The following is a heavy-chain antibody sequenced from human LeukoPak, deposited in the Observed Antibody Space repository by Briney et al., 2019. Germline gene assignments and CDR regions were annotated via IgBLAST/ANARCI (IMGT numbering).Heavy chain of an antibody. CDR2: ISCDGSNK. V-gene: IGHV3-30*18. CDR3: AKDILKYCSGGSCHAGIDP. Sequence: PGGSLRLSCAASGFTFSSYGMHWVRQAPGKGLEWVAVISCDGSNKYYADSVKGRFTISRDNSKNTLYLQMNSLRAEDTAVYYCAKDILKYCSGGSCHAGIDPWGQGTLVTVSS. D-gene: IGHD2-15*01. CDR1: GFTFSSYG. J-gene: IGHJ5*02.